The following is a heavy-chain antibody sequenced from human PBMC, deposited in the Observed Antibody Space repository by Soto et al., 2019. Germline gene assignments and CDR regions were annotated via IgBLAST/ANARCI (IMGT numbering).Heavy chain of an antibody. Sequence: SETPSLTCSVSGGSISSGPYSWGGIRHPPGKGLEWIGTFYYSGSTRYNPSLESRVTISVDTSKNQFSLRVSSVTAADTAVYYCARLRGYWNIRGCKGDYDLDVWGQGNTVT. CDR1: GGSISSGPYS. V-gene: IGHV4-39*01. D-gene: IGHD2-15*01. CDR2: FYYSGST. J-gene: IGHJ6*03. CDR3: ARLRGYWNIRGCKGDYDLDV.